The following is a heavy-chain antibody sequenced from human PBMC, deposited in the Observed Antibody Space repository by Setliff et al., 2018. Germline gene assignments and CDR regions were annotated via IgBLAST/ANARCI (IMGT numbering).Heavy chain of an antibody. CDR3: ACPDILTGLYDY. J-gene: IGHJ4*02. CDR1: GFTFSYYW. D-gene: IGHD3-9*01. CDR2: IQQDGSEK. Sequence: GGSLRLSCAASGFTFSYYWMSWVRQAPGKGLEWVANIQQDGSEKYHVDSVMGRFTISRDNAKNSLYLQMNSLRAEDTAVYYCACPDILTGLYDYWGQGTLVTVSS. V-gene: IGHV3-7*01.